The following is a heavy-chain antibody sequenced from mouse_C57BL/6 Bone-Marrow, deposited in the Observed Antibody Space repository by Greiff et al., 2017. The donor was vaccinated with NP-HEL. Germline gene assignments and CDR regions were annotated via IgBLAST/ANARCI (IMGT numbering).Heavy chain of an antibody. J-gene: IGHJ2*01. CDR2: ISSGGDYI. CDR3: TTYGNSFDY. Sequence: EVQRVESGEGLVKPGGSLKLSCAASGFTFSSYALSWVRQTPEKRLEWVAYISSGGDYIYYPDTVKGRFPISRDNARNPLYMQMSSLKSEDTAMYYCTTYGNSFDYWGQGTTLTVSS. V-gene: IGHV5-9-1*02. CDR1: GFTFSSYA. D-gene: IGHD2-1*01.